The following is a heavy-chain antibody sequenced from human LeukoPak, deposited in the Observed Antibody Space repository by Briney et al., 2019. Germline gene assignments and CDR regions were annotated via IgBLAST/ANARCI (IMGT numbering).Heavy chain of an antibody. CDR1: GGSIRGYY. J-gene: IGHJ6*03. CDR3: ARVTIPYYYMDV. V-gene: IGHV4-59*01. Sequence: PSETLSPTCNVSGGSIRGYYRSWIRQPPGKGLEWIGYIYYSGSTNYNPSLKSRVTISVDTSKNQFSLKLSSVTAADTALYYCARVTIPYYYMDVWGKGTTVTISS. D-gene: IGHD3-9*01. CDR2: IYYSGST.